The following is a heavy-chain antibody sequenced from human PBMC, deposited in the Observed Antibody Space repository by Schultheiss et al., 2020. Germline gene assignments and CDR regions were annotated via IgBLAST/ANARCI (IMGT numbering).Heavy chain of an antibody. D-gene: IGHD3-10*01. CDR1: GYTFTSYD. CDR2: MNPNSGNT. CDR3: ARDQDYYGSGSRTYYYYYGMDV. J-gene: IGHJ6*02. Sequence: ASVKVSCKASGYTFTSYDINWVRQATGQGLEWMGWMNPNSGNTGYAQKFQGRVTMTRNTSISTAYMELSSLRSEDTAVYYCARDQDYYGSGSRTYYYYYGMDVWGQGTTVTVSS. V-gene: IGHV1-8*01.